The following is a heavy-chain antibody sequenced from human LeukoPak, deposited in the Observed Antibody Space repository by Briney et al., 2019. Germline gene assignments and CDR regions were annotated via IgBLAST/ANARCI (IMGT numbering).Heavy chain of an antibody. CDR1: GGSISSSSYY. Sequence: SETLSLTCTVSGGSISSSSYYWGWIRQPPGKGLEWIGSIYYSGSTYYNPSLKCRVTISVDTSKNQFSLKLSWVTAADTAVDYCARGGSNPFDYWGQGTLVTVSS. D-gene: IGHD1-14*01. V-gene: IGHV4-39*07. J-gene: IGHJ4*01. CDR3: ARGGSNPFDY. CDR2: IYYSGST.